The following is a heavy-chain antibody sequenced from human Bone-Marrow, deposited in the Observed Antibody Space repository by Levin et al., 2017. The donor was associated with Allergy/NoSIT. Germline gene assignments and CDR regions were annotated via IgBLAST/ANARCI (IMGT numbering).Heavy chain of an antibody. J-gene: IGHJ4*02. CDR1: GLTFSRTV. Sequence: PGGSLRLSCVVSGLTFSRTVLHWVRQAPGKGLEWVAVISADGRIKQYADSVKGRFTISRENSKDTLNLQMNSLRVEDTAVYFCVRDAGAVTDFDYWGQGTLVTVSS. CDR3: VRDAGAVTDFDY. CDR2: ISADGRIK. V-gene: IGHV3-30*04. D-gene: IGHD4-17*01.